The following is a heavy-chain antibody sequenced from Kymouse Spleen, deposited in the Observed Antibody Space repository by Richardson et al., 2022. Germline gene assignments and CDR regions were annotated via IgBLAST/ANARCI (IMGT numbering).Heavy chain of an antibody. Sequence: QVQLVESGGGVVQPGRSLRLSCAASGFTFSSYGMHWVRQAPGKGLEWVAVIWYDGSNKYYADSVKGRFTISRDNSKNTLYLQMNSLRAEDTAVYYCARDPYGGNSRYYYYGMDVWGQGTTVTVSS. CDR2: IWYDGSNK. D-gene: IGHD4-23*01. CDR1: GFTFSSYG. CDR3: ARDPYGGNSRYYYYGMDV. V-gene: IGHV3-33*01. J-gene: IGHJ6*02.